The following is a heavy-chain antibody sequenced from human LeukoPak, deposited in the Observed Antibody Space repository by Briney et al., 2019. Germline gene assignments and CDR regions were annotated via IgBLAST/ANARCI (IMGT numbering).Heavy chain of an antibody. V-gene: IGHV3-23*01. D-gene: IGHD3-10*01. CDR2: ISGSGGST. Sequence: GGSLRLSCAASGYTFSSYAMSWVRQAPGKGLEWVSAISGSGGSTYYADSVKGRFTISRDNSKNTLYLQMNSLRAEDTAVYYCAKSAGFRGVREYYFDYWGQGTLVTVSS. CDR3: AKSAGFRGVREYYFDY. CDR1: GYTFSSYA. J-gene: IGHJ4*02.